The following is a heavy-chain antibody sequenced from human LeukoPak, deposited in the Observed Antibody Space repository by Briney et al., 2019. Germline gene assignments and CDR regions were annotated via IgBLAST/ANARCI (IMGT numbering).Heavy chain of an antibody. V-gene: IGHV4-34*01. J-gene: IGHJ4*02. CDR3: ARLMVSYSLDWFFDY. Sequence: SETLSLTCAVYGGSFSGYYWSWIRQPPGKGLEWIGEINHSGSTNYNPSLKSRVTISVDTSKNQFSLKLSSVTAADTAVYYCARLMVSYSLDWFFDYRGQGTSVIVSS. D-gene: IGHD3-3*01. CDR1: GGSFSGYY. CDR2: INHSGST.